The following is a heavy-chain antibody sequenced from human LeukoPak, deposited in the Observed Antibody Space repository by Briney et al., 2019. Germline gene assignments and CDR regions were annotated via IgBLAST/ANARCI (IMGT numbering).Heavy chain of an antibody. CDR1: RFTFSTYA. J-gene: IGHJ4*02. CDR2: ISGSGDTT. D-gene: IGHD2-2*01. V-gene: IGHV3-23*01. CDR3: AKSQRNDQQVVQRIDY. Sequence: GGSLRLSCTASRFTFSTYAMSWVRQAPGKGLEWVSSISGSGDTTYYTGSVKGRFTISRDNSKNALYLQMSSLRAEDTAVYYCAKSQRNDQQVVQRIDYWGQGTLVTVTS.